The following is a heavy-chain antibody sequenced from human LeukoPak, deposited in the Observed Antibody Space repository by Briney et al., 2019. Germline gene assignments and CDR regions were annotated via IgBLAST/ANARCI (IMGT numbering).Heavy chain of an antibody. Sequence: ASETLSLTCAVYGGSFSGYYWSWIRQPPGKGLEWIGEINHSGSTNYNPSLKSRVTISVDTSKNQFSLKLSSVTAADTAVYYCAGARRDGYNWDYWGQGALVTVSS. V-gene: IGHV4-34*01. J-gene: IGHJ4*02. CDR3: AGARRDGYNWDY. D-gene: IGHD5-24*01. CDR2: INHSGST. CDR1: GGSFSGYY.